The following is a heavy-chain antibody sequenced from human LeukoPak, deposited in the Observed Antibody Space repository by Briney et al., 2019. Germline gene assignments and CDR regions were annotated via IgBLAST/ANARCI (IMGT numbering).Heavy chain of an antibody. J-gene: IGHJ4*02. D-gene: IGHD4-17*01. V-gene: IGHV3-23*01. Sequence: QPGGSLKLSCAVSGFTFSSYAMSWVRQAPRKGLEWVSSISGSGGSIYYADSVKGRFTISRDKSNNTLYLQMDSLRAEDTATYCCAKIATTDGYGGQGTLVTVSS. CDR3: AKIATTDGY. CDR2: ISGSGGSI. CDR1: GFTFSSYA.